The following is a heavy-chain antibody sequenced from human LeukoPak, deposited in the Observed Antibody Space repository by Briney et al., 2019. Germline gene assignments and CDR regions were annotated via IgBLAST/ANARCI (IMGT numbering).Heavy chain of an antibody. Sequence: SETLSLTGTVSGGSISSFYWSWIRQPPGQGLDWIGFIHYSGTANYISSLKSRVTISVDTSKNQFSLKLQSVTAADTAVYYCARDPNSSSSEHFYGMDVWGRGTSVTVSS. CDR2: IHYSGTA. D-gene: IGHD6-6*01. V-gene: IGHV4-59*01. CDR1: GGSISSFY. CDR3: ARDPNSSSSEHFYGMDV. J-gene: IGHJ6*02.